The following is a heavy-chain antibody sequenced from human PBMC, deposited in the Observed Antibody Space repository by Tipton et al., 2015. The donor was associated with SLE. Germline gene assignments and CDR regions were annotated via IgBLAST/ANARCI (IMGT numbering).Heavy chain of an antibody. CDR3: ARDHPVAGPFDY. Sequence: TLSLTCTVSGGSISNYYWSWIRPPAGKGLEWIGRIYTSGSTNYNPSLKSRVTMSVDTSKNQFSLKLSSVTAADTAVYYCARDHPVAGPFDYWGQGTLVTVSS. CDR2: IYTSGST. D-gene: IGHD6-19*01. V-gene: IGHV4-4*07. CDR1: GGSISNYY. J-gene: IGHJ4*02.